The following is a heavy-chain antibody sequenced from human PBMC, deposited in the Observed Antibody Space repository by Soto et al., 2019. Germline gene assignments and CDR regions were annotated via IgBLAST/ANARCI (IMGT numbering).Heavy chain of an antibody. CDR2: MNPNSGNT. CDR3: ARGESSGYDIFYYYYYYMDV. CDR1: GYTFTSYD. Sequence: GVSVKVSCKASGYTFTSYDINCVRQATGHGLEWMGWMNPNSGNTGYAQKFQGRVTMTRNTSISTAYMELSSLRSEDTAVYYCARGESSGYDIFYYYYYYMDVWGKGTTVTVSS. D-gene: IGHD5-12*01. J-gene: IGHJ6*03. V-gene: IGHV1-8*01.